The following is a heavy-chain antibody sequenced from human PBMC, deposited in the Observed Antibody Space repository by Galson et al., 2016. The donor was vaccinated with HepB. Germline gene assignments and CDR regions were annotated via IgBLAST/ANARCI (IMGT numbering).Heavy chain of an antibody. CDR1: GGSISSSNW. J-gene: IGHJ6*02. CDR3: ARGADETYYDILTGPYYYGIDV. CDR2: IYHSGST. D-gene: IGHD3-9*01. Sequence: SETLSLTCAVSGGSISSSNWWNWVRQPPGKGLEWIGEIYHSGSTNYKSSLKSRVTISVDKSKNQLSLKLSSVTAADTAVYYCARGADETYYDILTGPYYYGIDVGGQGTTVTVSS. V-gene: IGHV4-4*02.